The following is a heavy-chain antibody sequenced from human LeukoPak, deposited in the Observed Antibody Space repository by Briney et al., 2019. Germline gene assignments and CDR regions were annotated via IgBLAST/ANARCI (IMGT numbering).Heavy chain of an antibody. CDR1: GFTVSTNY. D-gene: IGHD5-12*01. CDR3: ARYDYGRSGFDY. Sequence: GSLRLSFAASGFTVSTNYMTWVRQAPGKGLEWVSVIYSGGTTYYADSVMGRFSNSKDNSKNTIYLQMNSLRAEDTAVYYCARYDYGRSGFDYWGQGTLVTVSS. CDR2: IYSGGTT. J-gene: IGHJ4*02. V-gene: IGHV3-66*01.